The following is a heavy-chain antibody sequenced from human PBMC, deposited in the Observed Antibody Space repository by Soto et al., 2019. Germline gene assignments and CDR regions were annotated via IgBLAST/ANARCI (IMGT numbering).Heavy chain of an antibody. CDR1: GYTFTAYG. Sequence: QVQLVQSGAEVKKPGASVKVSCKASGYTFTAYGISWVRQAPGQGPEWMGWIRGYNCASKYAPSFQDRVTLTTDKSTGTAYMELRSLTSDDTAIYSFARDLIVGDTTYFDHWGQGTLVTVS. CDR2: IRGYNCAS. D-gene: IGHD1-26*01. J-gene: IGHJ4*02. CDR3: ARDLIVGDTTYFDH. V-gene: IGHV1-18*04.